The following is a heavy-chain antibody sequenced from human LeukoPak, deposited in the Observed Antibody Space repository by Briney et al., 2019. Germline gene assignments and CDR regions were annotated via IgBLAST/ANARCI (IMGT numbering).Heavy chain of an antibody. J-gene: IGHJ3*02. CDR3: ARYVLSGSYAFDI. V-gene: IGHV4-31*03. D-gene: IGHD1-26*01. CDR2: IYYSGST. CDR1: GGSISSGGYY. Sequence: SQTLSLTCTVSGGSISSGGYYWSWIRQRPGKGLEWIGYIYYSGSTYYNPSLKSRVTISVDTSKNQFPLKLSSVTAADTAVYYCARYVLSGSYAFDIWGQGTMVTVSS.